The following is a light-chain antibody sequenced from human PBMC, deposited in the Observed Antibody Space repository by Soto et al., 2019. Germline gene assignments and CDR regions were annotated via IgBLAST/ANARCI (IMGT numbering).Light chain of an antibody. V-gene: IGKV3-15*01. J-gene: IGKJ1*01. CDR2: GAS. Sequence: ERVMTQSPVTLSMSPGGRDILPCRASQSVTTNLAWYHQSPGHAPRLLIYGASTKATGIAVRFRSSGSGTLFTLTTSNLQTEDVSVYYCQQYDTCTWTFGLGTRV. CDR1: QSVTTN. CDR3: QQYDTCTWT.